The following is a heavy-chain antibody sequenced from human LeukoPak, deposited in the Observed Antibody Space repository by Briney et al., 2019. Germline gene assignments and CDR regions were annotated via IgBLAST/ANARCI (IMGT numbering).Heavy chain of an antibody. D-gene: IGHD5-24*01. J-gene: IGHJ3*02. Sequence: SETLSLTCAVYGGSFSGYYWSWIRQPPGKGLEWIGEINHSGSTNYNPSLKSRVTISVDKSKNQFSLQVSSVTAADTAVYYCARGARWLQERGRFFDIWGQGTMVTVSS. CDR3: ARGARWLQERGRFFDI. V-gene: IGHV4-34*01. CDR1: GGSFSGYY. CDR2: INHSGST.